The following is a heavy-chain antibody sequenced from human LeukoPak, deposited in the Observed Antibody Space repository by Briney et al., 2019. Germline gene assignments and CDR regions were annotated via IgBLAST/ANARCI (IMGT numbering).Heavy chain of an antibody. Sequence: PGRSLRLSCAASGFTFDDYAMHWVRQAPGKGLEWVSLISGDGGSTYYADSVKGRFTISRDNSKNSLYLQMNSLRTEDTALYYCAKVRRGPRYDAFDIWGEGTMVTVSS. V-gene: IGHV3-43*02. J-gene: IGHJ3*02. CDR2: ISGDGGST. CDR3: AKVRRGPRYDAFDI. CDR1: GFTFDDYA.